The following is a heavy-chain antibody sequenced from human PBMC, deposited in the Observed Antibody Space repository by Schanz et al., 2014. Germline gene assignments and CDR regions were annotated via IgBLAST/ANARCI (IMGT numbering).Heavy chain of an antibody. CDR1: GFSFGTYA. V-gene: IGHV3-23*04. Sequence: VQLVESGGGLVQPGGSLRLSCAASGFSFGTYAMSWVRQAPGKGLLWVSSISGTGGDDTYYADSVKGRFTISRDNSKNTLFLQMNSLETEDTAVYYCTTDNGHFAFDFWGQGTMVTVSS. J-gene: IGHJ3*01. D-gene: IGHD2-8*01. CDR3: TTDNGHFAFDF. CDR2: ISGTGGDDT.